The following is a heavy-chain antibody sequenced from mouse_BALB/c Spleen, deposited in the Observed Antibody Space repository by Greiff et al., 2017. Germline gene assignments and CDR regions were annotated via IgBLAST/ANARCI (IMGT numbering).Heavy chain of an antibody. J-gene: IGHJ2*01. CDR2: INPYNGDT. CDR3: ARGGYRYEGYFDY. D-gene: IGHD2-14*01. V-gene: IGHV1-20*02. CDR1: GYSFTGYF. Sequence: VQLKESGPELVKPGASVKISCKASGYSFTGYFMNWVMQSHGKSLEWIGRINPYNGDTFYNQKFKGKATLTVDKSSSTAHMELRSLASEDSAVYYCARGGYRYEGYFDYWGQGTTLTVSS.